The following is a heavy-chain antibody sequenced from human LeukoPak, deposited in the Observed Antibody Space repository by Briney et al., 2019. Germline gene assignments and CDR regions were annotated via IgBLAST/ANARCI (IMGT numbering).Heavy chain of an antibody. Sequence: PGGSLRLSCAASGFTFSSYSMNWVRQAPGKGLEWVSYISSSSSTIYYADSVKGRFTISRDNAKNSLYLQMNSLRAEDTAVYYCARELGGYYYDSSVNYWGQGTLVTVSS. J-gene: IGHJ4*02. CDR2: ISSSSSTI. CDR3: ARELGGYYYDSSVNY. D-gene: IGHD3-22*01. V-gene: IGHV3-48*04. CDR1: GFTFSSYS.